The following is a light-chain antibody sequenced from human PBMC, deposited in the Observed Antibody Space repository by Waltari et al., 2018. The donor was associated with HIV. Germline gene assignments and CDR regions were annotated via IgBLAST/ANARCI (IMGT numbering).Light chain of an antibody. V-gene: IGKV1-5*03. J-gene: IGKJ4*01. CDR3: QQYNHYPIT. CDR2: QAS. CDR1: QNIYTY. Sequence: DIQMTQSPSTLSASVGDRVTFTCRASQNIYTYLAWYQQKPGKAPNLLIYQASVLQTGVPSTFSGLGSGTNFSLTISSLHPDDFATYYCQQYNHYPITFGGGTKVEI.